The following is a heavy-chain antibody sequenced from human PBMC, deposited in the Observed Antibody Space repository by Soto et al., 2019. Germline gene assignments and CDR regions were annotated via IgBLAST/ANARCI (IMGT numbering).Heavy chain of an antibody. J-gene: IGHJ4*02. CDR3: ARGPLSTASSYFFDY. Sequence: SETLSLTCTVSGDSITSNSYFWAWIRQPPGKGLEWIGYIYYSGTTNYNPSLKARVTISIDTSKNQFSLKLSSVTAADTAVYYCARGPLSTASSYFFDYWGQGTLVTAPQ. CDR2: IYYSGTT. V-gene: IGHV4-61*05. CDR1: GDSITSNSYF.